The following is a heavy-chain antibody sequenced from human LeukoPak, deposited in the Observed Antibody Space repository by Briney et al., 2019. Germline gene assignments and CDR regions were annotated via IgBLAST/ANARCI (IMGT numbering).Heavy chain of an antibody. CDR3: ARDREGAYDILTDYSVYYFDY. Sequence: PSETLSLTCTVSGGSISSYYWSWIRQPAGKGLEWIGRIYTSGSTNYNPSLKSRVTMSVDTSKNQFSLKLSSVTAADTAVYYCARDREGAYDILTDYSVYYFDYWGQGTLVTVSS. CDR1: GGSISSYY. V-gene: IGHV4-4*07. J-gene: IGHJ4*02. CDR2: IYTSGST. D-gene: IGHD3-9*01.